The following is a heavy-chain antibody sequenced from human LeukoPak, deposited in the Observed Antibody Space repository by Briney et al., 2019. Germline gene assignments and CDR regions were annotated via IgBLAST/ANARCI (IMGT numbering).Heavy chain of an antibody. J-gene: IGHJ4*02. CDR1: GGSIDSYY. D-gene: IGHD3-3*01. CDR3: AGGTIFGVVMGY. V-gene: IGHV4-59*01. CDR2: IYYSGSS. Sequence: PSETLSLTCTVSGGSIDSYYWSWIRQPPGRGLEWIGYIYYSGSSNYNPSLKSRVTISLDTSKNQFSLKLSSANAADTAVYYCAGGTIFGVVMGYWGQGTLVTVSS.